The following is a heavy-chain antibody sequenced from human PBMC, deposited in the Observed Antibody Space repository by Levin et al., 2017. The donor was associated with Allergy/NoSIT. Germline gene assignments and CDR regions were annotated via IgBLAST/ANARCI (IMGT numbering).Heavy chain of an antibody. CDR1: GFTFSNYA. CDR3: AKGITIFGVGRLDC. CDR2: ITGDAEDT. D-gene: IGHD3-3*01. V-gene: IGHV3-23*01. Sequence: GGSLRLSCAASGFTFSNYAMNWVRQAAGKGLEWVSGITGDAEDTHYADSVKGRFTISRDNSKNTVYLQMNSLRAEDTAIYYCAKGITIFGVGRLDCWGQGTLVTVSS. J-gene: IGHJ4*02.